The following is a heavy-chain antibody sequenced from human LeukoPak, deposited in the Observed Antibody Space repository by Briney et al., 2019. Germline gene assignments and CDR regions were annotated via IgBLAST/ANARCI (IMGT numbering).Heavy chain of an antibody. CDR1: GYTFTGYY. D-gene: IGHD3-22*01. CDR3: ARDRDDSSGYYRETLFDY. J-gene: IGHJ4*02. Sequence: ASVKVSCKASGYTFTGYYMHWVRQAPGQGLEWMGWINPNSGGINYAQKFQGRVTMTRDTSISTAYMELSRLRSDDTAVYYCARDRDDSSGYYRETLFDYWGQGTLVTVSS. V-gene: IGHV1-2*02. CDR2: INPNSGGI.